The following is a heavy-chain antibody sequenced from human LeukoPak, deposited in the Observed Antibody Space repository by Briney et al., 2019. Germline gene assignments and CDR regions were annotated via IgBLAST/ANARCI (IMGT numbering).Heavy chain of an antibody. J-gene: IGHJ4*02. Sequence: GGSLRLSCAASGFTFSSYAMSWVRQAPGKWREGVSAISGSGGSTYYADSVKGRFTISRDNSKNTLYLQMNSLRAEDTAVYYCAKGFQGRAGYFDYWGQGTLVTVSS. D-gene: IGHD6-13*01. CDR2: ISGSGGST. CDR3: AKGFQGRAGYFDY. V-gene: IGHV3-23*01. CDR1: GFTFSSYA.